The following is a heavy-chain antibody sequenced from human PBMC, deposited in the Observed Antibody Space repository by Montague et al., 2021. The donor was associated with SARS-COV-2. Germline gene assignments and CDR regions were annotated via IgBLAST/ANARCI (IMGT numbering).Heavy chain of an antibody. CDR3: ASVGRQHLVRLSGLDV. CDR1: GGSISSSSYY. Sequence: SETLSLTCTVSGGSISSSSYYWGWLRQPPGKGLEWIGSFYYSGSTYSNPSLKSRVTISVDTSKNQFSLKLISVAAAATAVYYCASVGRQHLVRLSGLDVWGQGTTVTVSS. V-gene: IGHV4-39*07. CDR2: FYYSGST. D-gene: IGHD6-13*01. J-gene: IGHJ6*02.